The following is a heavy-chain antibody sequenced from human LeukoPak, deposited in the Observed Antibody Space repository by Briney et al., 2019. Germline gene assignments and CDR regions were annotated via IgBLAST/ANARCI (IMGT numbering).Heavy chain of an antibody. CDR3: AKDGITMVRRDYYYYMDV. CDR2: IRYDGSNK. D-gene: IGHD3-10*01. J-gene: IGHJ6*03. CDR1: GFTFSSYG. V-gene: IGHV3-30*02. Sequence: GGSLRLSCAASGFTFSSYGMHWVRQAPGKGLEWVAFIRYDGSNKYYADSVKGRFIISRDNSKNTLYLQMDSLRAEDTAVYYCAKDGITMVRRDYYYYMDVWGKGTTVTISS.